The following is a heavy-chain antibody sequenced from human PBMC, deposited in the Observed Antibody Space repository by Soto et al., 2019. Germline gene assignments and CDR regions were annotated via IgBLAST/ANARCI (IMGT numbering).Heavy chain of an antibody. V-gene: IGHV3-23*01. CDR3: AKDSIFIRFVVAPAAHLYS. CDR2: ISGSGGST. J-gene: IGHJ4*02. CDR1: GFTFSSYA. Sequence: GGSLRLSCAASGFTFSSYAMSWVRQAPGKGLEWVSAISGSGGSTYYADSVKGRFTISRDNSKNTLYLQMNSLRAEDTAVYYCAKDSIFIRFVVAPAAHLYSGGQESLLPVSA. D-gene: IGHD2-2*01.